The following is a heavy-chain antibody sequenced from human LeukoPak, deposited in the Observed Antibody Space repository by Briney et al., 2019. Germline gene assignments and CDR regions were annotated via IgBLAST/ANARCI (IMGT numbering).Heavy chain of an antibody. CDR1: QYTFTTYT. CDR3: ARDSGSYYSGY. CDR2: INPNSGGT. J-gene: IGHJ4*02. D-gene: IGHD1-26*01. V-gene: IGHV1-2*02. Sequence: ASVKVSCKSSQYTFTTYTIHWVRQAPAQGLEWMGWINPNSGGTNYAQKFQGRVTMTRDTSISTAYMELSRLRSDDTAVYYCARDSGSYYSGYWGQGTLVTVSS.